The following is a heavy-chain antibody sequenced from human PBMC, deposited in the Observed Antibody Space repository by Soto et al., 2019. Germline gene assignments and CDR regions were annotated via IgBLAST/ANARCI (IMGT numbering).Heavy chain of an antibody. V-gene: IGHV1-69*12. CDR2: IIPIFGTA. Sequence: QVQLVQSGAEVKKPGSLVKVSCKASGGTFSSYAISWVRQAPGQGLEWLGGIIPIFGTANYAQKFQGRVTISADESARTSYMELRSLRSEDTAVYYCARVVTVVKSFHYWYFDRWGRGTLVTVSS. D-gene: IGHD2-15*01. CDR1: GGTFSSYA. CDR3: ARVVTVVKSFHYWYFDR. J-gene: IGHJ2*01.